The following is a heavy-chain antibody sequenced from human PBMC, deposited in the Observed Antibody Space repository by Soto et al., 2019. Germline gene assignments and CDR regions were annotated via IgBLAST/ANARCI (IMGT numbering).Heavy chain of an antibody. CDR2: INHSGST. D-gene: IGHD3-22*01. CDR3: ARGVSPTYYYDSSGYYHFDY. J-gene: IGHJ4*02. V-gene: IGHV4-34*01. Sequence: QVQLQQWGAGLLKPSETLSLTCAVYGGYFSGYYWSWIRQPPGKGLEWIGEINHSGSTNYNPSLKSRVTMSVDTSKNQFSLKLSSVTAADAAVYYCARGVSPTYYYDSSGYYHFDYWGQGTLVTVSS. CDR1: GGYFSGYY.